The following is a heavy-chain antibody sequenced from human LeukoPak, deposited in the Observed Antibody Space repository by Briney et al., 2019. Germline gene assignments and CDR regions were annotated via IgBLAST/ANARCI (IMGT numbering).Heavy chain of an antibody. V-gene: IGHV4-61*05. CDR3: ARVSSAAPFDY. Sequence: PSETLSLTCTVSGGSISSSSYYWGWIRQPPGKGLEWIGYIYYSGSTNYNPSLKSRVTISVDTSKNQFSLKLSSVTAADTAVYYCARVSSAAPFDYWGQGTLVTVSS. D-gene: IGHD2-2*01. CDR2: IYYSGST. CDR1: GGSISSSSYY. J-gene: IGHJ4*02.